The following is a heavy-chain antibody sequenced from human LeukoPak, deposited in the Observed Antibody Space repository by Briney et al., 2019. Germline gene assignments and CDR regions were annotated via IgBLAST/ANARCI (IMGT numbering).Heavy chain of an antibody. D-gene: IGHD3-10*01. J-gene: IGHJ4*02. Sequence: PSETLSLTCTVSGGSIRSSYYYWGWIRQPPGKGLEWIGSIYDSGSTYYNPSLKSRVTISVDTSKNQFSLKLNSVTAADTAVYYCARDFAYGSGSHPLDYWGQGTLVTVSS. CDR3: ARDFAYGSGSHPLDY. V-gene: IGHV4-39*02. CDR1: GGSIRSSYYY. CDR2: IYDSGST.